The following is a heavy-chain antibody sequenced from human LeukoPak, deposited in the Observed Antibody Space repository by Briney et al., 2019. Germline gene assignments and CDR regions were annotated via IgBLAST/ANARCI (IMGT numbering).Heavy chain of an antibody. D-gene: IGHD6-19*01. CDR2: MNPNSGDT. J-gene: IGHJ4*02. Sequence: ASVTVSCKASGYTFTGYYMHWVRQAPGQGLEWLGRMNPNSGDTGYAQKFQGRVTMTRNTSISTAYMELSSLRSEDTAVYYCARELYSSGWSRQTKDYWGQGTLVTVSS. V-gene: IGHV1-8*02. CDR3: ARELYSSGWSRQTKDY. CDR1: GYTFTGYY.